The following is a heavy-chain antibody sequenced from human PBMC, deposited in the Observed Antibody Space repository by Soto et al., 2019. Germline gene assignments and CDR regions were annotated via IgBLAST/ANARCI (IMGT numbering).Heavy chain of an antibody. Sequence: ASVKVSCKASGYTFTGYYMNWVRQAPGQGLEWMGWINPNSGGTNYAQKFQGRVTMTRDTSISTAYMELSRPRSDDTAVYYCARDPETYGAYASWFDPWGQGTLVTVSS. CDR2: INPNSGGT. D-gene: IGHD4-17*01. CDR3: ARDPETYGAYASWFDP. J-gene: IGHJ5*02. V-gene: IGHV1-2*02. CDR1: GYTFTGYY.